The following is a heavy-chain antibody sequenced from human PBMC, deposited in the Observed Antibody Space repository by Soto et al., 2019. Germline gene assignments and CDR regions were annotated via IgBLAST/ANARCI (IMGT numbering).Heavy chain of an antibody. V-gene: IGHV5-51*01. CDR1: GNIFNINW. CDR2: IYPGDSDT. D-gene: IGHD3-10*01. CDR3: ASGGGNFDY. Sequence: PGESLKISGQGSGNIFNINWIAWVRQMPWKGLEWMGIIYPGDSDTKYSPSFQGQVTISADKSISTAYLQWSSLKASDTAMYFCASGGGNFDYWGQGTLVTVSS. J-gene: IGHJ4*02.